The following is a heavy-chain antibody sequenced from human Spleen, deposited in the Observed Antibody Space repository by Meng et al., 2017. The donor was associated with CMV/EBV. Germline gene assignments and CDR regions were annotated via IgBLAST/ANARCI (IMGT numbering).Heavy chain of an antibody. CDR2: INPDNGDT. V-gene: IGHV1-2*06. J-gene: IGHJ4*02. D-gene: IGHD5-18*01. CDR1: GYAFSGYY. Sequence: QLQLVQSGAEVKSPGASLKVSCEASGYAFSGYYIHWIRQAPGQGLEWMGRINPDNGDTKESQQFQGRVTMTRDTSIRTAYMELTRLKSGDTAVYYCARSGGTYGYSFDTWGQGTLVTVSS. CDR3: ARSGGTYGYSFDT.